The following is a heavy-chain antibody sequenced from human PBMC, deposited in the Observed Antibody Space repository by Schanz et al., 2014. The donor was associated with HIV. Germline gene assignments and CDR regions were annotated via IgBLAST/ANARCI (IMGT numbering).Heavy chain of an antibody. CDR2: ISYDGRNK. CDR3: VRLMHSDYDFYHYGMDV. J-gene: IGHJ6*02. D-gene: IGHD4-4*01. CDR1: GFTFDSYG. Sequence: QVRLVESGGGVVRPGSSLRLSCAASGFTFDSYGMHWVRQAPGKGLEWVAVISYDGRNKYYADSVKGRFTISRDNSKNTLVLHVKSLRAEDTAMYYCVRLMHSDYDFYHYGMDVWGQGTTVIVSS. V-gene: IGHV3-30*03.